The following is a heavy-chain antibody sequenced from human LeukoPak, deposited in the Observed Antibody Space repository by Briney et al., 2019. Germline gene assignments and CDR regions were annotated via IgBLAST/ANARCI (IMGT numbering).Heavy chain of an antibody. CDR1: GSSFTRYW. CDR2: IDPTDSNT. D-gene: IGHD6-19*01. Sequence: GASLRISCKGSGSSFTRYWIGWVRQMPGKGLEGLGRIDPTDSNTVYSPSFQGHVTISADKSINTAYLQWSSLKASDTAMYYCARHALGGSGWYYFDYWGQGTVVTVSS. CDR3: ARHALGGSGWYYFDY. J-gene: IGHJ4*02. V-gene: IGHV5-10-1*01.